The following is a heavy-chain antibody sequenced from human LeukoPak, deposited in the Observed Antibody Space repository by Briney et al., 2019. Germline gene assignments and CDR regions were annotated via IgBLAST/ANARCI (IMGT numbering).Heavy chain of an antibody. Sequence: SETLSLTCTVSGGSISSHYWSWIRQPPGKGLEWIGYIYHIGTTNYNPSLKSRVTISVDTSKNQFSLKLTSLTAADTAVYYCARQNPAAAGQGLDYWGQGTLVTVSS. V-gene: IGHV4-59*08. D-gene: IGHD6-13*01. J-gene: IGHJ4*02. CDR1: GGSISSHY. CDR2: IYHIGTT. CDR3: ARQNPAAAGQGLDY.